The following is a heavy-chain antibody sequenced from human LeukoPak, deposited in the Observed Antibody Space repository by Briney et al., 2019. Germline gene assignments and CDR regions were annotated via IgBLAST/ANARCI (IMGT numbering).Heavy chain of an antibody. V-gene: IGHV4-59*01. CDR2: IYYNGST. Sequence: SETLSLTCPVSGVSISSYYWSWIRQPPGKGLEWIGYIYYNGSTNYNQSLRSRATISVATSKNQFSLTLSSVTAADTAVYYCATNRAGDGTSHAYYYYNMDVWGKGTTVTISS. J-gene: IGHJ6*03. CDR3: ATNRAGDGTSHAYYYYNMDV. D-gene: IGHD6-13*01. CDR1: GVSISSYY.